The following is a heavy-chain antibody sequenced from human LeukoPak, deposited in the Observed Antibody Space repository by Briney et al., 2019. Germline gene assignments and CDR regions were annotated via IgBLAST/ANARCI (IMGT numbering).Heavy chain of an antibody. CDR3: TTSRLEMFRGLYYFDY. J-gene: IGHJ4*02. D-gene: IGHD3-10*02. V-gene: IGHV3-15*01. CDR2: IKSKTDGGTT. Sequence: GGSLRLSCAASGFTFSNAWMSWVRQAPGKGLEWVGRIKSKTDGGTTDYAAPVKGRFTISRDDSKYTLYLQMNSLKTEDTAVYYCTTSRLEMFRGLYYFDYWGQGTLVTVSS. CDR1: GFTFSNAW.